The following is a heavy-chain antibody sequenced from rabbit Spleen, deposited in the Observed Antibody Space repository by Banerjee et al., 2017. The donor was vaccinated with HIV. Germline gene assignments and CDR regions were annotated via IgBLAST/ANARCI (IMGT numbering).Heavy chain of an antibody. D-gene: IGHD4-1*01. CDR1: GFDFSTYS. V-gene: IGHV1S7*01. CDR2: IVPIFGVT. CDR3: ARETSSGWGVVSYYFSL. J-gene: IGHJ4*01. Sequence: QLVESGGGLVQPGGSLKLSCKASGFDFSTYSMSWVRQAPGKGLEWIGYIVPIFGVTYYANWVNGRFTISSHNAQNTLYLQLNSLTAADTATYFCARETSSGWGVVSYYFSLWGPGTLVTVS.